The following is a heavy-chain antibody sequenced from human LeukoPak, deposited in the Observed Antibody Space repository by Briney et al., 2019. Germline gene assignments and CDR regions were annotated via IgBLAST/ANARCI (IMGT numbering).Heavy chain of an antibody. J-gene: IGHJ4*02. Sequence: SETLSLTCTVSGGSISSNYWSWIRQPPGKGLEWIGYIYYSGSTNYNPSLKSRVTISVDTSKNQFSLKLSSVTAADTAVYYCARATVTTLHFDYWGQGTLVTVSS. CDR2: IYYSGST. CDR1: GGSISSNY. CDR3: ARATVTTLHFDY. V-gene: IGHV4-59*01. D-gene: IGHD4-11*01.